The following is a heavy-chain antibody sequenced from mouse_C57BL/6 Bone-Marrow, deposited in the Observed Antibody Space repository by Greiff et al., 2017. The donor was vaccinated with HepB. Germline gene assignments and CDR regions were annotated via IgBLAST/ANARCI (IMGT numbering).Heavy chain of an antibody. CDR2: IYPRSGNT. Sequence: QVQLQQSGAELARPGASVKLSCKASGYTFTSYGISWVKQSTGQGLEWIGEIYPRSGNTYYNEKFKGKATLTADKSSSTAYMELRSLTSEDSAVYFCARSGITTVVAKGFAYWGQGTLVTVSA. V-gene: IGHV1-81*01. CDR3: ARSGITTVVAKGFAY. CDR1: GYTFTSYG. D-gene: IGHD1-1*01. J-gene: IGHJ3*01.